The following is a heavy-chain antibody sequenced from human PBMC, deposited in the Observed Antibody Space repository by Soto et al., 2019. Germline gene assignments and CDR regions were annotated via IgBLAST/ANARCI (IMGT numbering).Heavy chain of an antibody. CDR1: GFTFSRYG. D-gene: IGHD1-1*01. J-gene: IGHJ6*02. Sequence: GSLRLSCAASGFTFSRYGMHWVRQAPGKGLEWVAVISYDGSNKYYADSVKGRFTISRDNSKNTLYLQMNSLRAEDTAVYYCAKEPGTNYYYYGMDVWGQGTTVTVSS. CDR3: AKEPGTNYYYYGMDV. V-gene: IGHV3-30*18. CDR2: ISYDGSNK.